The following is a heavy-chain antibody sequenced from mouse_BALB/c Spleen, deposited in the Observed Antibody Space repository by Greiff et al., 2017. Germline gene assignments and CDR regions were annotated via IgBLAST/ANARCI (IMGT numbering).Heavy chain of an antibody. CDR2: IWAGGST. V-gene: IGHV2-9*02. CDR1: GFSLTSYG. CDR3: AREPPYDYYAMDY. Sequence: VQLVESGPGLVAPSQSLSITCTVSGFSLTSYGVHWVRQPPGKGLEWLGVIWAGGSTNYNSALMSRLSISKDNSKSQVFLKMNSLQTDDTAMYYCAREPPYDYYAMDYWGQGTSVTVSS. J-gene: IGHJ4*01.